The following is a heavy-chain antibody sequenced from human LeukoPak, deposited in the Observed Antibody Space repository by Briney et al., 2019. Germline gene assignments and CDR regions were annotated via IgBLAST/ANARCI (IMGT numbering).Heavy chain of an antibody. CDR1: GYTFTSYD. CDR2: MNPNSGNT. Sequence: GASVKVSCKASGYTFTSYDINWVRQATGQGLEWMGWMNPNSGNTGYAQKFQGRVTITRNTSISTAYMELSSLRSEDTAVYYCARGSGDSSGYYYGTPYYYYMDVWGKGTTVTVSS. J-gene: IGHJ6*03. V-gene: IGHV1-8*03. CDR3: ARGSGDSSGYYYGTPYYYYMDV. D-gene: IGHD3-22*01.